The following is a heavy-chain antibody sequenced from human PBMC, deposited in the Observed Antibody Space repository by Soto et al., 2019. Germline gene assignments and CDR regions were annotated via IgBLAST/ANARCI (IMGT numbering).Heavy chain of an antibody. D-gene: IGHD4-17*01. CDR2: IYYNGST. CDR3: ARHANDYGDYPIFDY. CDR1: GGSISSSSDY. V-gene: IGHV4-39*01. Sequence: SETLSLTCTVSGGSISSSSDYWGWIRQPPGKGLEWIGNIYYNGSTYYNPSLKSRVTFSVDTSKNQFSLKLTSVTPADTAVYYCARHANDYGDYPIFDYWGQGTLVTVSS. J-gene: IGHJ4*02.